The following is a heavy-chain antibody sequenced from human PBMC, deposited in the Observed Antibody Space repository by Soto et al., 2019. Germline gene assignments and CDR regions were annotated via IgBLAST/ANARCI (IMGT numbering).Heavy chain of an antibody. Sequence: PWGSLRLSCATSGFTFRDYYLSWIRQAPGKGLEWISYISHSVNTIYYADSVKGRFTISGDDAKNTLYLQMNSLRAEDTAMYYCTSRDSGASEVLGHGNMVNVS. CDR2: ISHSVNTI. V-gene: IGHV3-11*01. CDR1: GFTFRDYY. CDR3: TSRDSGASEV. J-gene: IGHJ6*02.